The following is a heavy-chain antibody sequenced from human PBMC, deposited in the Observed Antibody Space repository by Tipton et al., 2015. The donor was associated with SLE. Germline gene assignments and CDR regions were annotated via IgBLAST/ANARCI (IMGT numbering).Heavy chain of an antibody. Sequence: GSLRLSCAVSGGSFSSYYWIWIRQSPGKGLEWIGEIHHSGSTTYNPSLKSRVTILVDTSKNQFSLTLTSVTAADTAVYYCARWFVDYCSVDSCPNWFDPWGQGTLVTISS. CDR1: GGSFSSYY. D-gene: IGHD2-15*01. CDR2: IHHSGST. J-gene: IGHJ5*02. CDR3: ARWFVDYCSVDSCPNWFDP. V-gene: IGHV4-34*01.